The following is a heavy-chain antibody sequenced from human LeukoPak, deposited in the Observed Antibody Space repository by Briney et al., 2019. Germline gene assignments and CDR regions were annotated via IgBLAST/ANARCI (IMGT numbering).Heavy chain of an antibody. V-gene: IGHV3-64D*09. D-gene: IGHD6-13*01. J-gene: IGHJ4*02. Sequence: GGSLRLSCAASGFTFSSYSMNWVRQAPGKGLEYVSAISSNGGRTYYADSVKGRFTISRDNSKNTLFLQMSSLRAEDTAVYYCVKWREAEAGRGFDYWGQGTLVTVSS. CDR3: VKWREAEAGRGFDY. CDR1: GFTFSSYS. CDR2: ISSNGGRT.